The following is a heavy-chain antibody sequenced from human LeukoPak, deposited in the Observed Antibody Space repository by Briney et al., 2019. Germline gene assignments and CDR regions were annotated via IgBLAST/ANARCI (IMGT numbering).Heavy chain of an antibody. CDR2: INHDGIHT. J-gene: IGHJ4*02. CDR3: AKYLSRAFDY. CDR1: GFTWSNNW. Sequence: PGGSLRLSCVGSGFTWSNNWMAWVREAPGRGPELVAHINHDGIHTGYVDSVKGRFTISRDKSKNSLYLQLNSLRAEDTAMYYCAKYLSRAFDYWGQGSLITVSS. D-gene: IGHD2/OR15-2a*01. V-gene: IGHV3-7*01.